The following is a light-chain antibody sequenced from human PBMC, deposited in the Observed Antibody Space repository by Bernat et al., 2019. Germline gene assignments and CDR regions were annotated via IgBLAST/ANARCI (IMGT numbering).Light chain of an antibody. J-gene: IGLJ3*02. CDR3: CSYAGNTAWV. V-gene: IGLV2-11*01. CDR1: SSDVGGDNY. CDR2: DVN. Sequence: QSALTQPRSVSGSPGQSVTISCTGTSSDVGGDNYVSWYQQHPGKAPKLMIYDVNKRPSGVPDRFSGSKSDNTASLTISGLQAEDEADYYCCSYAGNTAWVFGAGTKVTVL.